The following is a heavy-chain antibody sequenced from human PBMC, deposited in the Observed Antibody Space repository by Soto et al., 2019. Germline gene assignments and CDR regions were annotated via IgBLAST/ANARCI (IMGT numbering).Heavy chain of an antibody. Sequence: QPGESLSLTCAVSGFTISSKNMSWVRQAPGKGLEWVSVSYSGGDTYYEHSVRGRFTISRDNPKNALYLQLNTLSAADTAVYYCASRTAMAPYYFDYWGLGTLVTVSS. CDR2: SYSGGDT. V-gene: IGHV3-53*01. CDR1: GFTISSKN. J-gene: IGHJ4*02. CDR3: ASRTAMAPYYFDY. D-gene: IGHD5-18*01.